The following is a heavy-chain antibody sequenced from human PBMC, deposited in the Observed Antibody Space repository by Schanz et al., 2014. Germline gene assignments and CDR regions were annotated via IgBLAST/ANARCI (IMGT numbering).Heavy chain of an antibody. Sequence: EVHLLESGGGLVEPGGSLQLSCAPSGFSLDIFAVSWVRQAPGKGLEWVSSFNDGGVNKYYADSVKGRFTISSDNSKSTLYLQMSSLRAEDTAVYYCAKSQGSSFDSWGQGTLVTVSS. CDR3: AKSQGSSFDS. D-gene: IGHD6-13*01. CDR2: FNDGGVNK. CDR1: GFSLDIFA. V-gene: IGHV3-23*01. J-gene: IGHJ4*02.